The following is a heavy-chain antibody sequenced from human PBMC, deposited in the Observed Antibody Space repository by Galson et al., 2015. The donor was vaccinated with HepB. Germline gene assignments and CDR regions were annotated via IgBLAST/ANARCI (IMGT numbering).Heavy chain of an antibody. Sequence: SLRLSCAASGFTFDDYAMHWVRQAPGKGLEWVSGISWNSGSIGYADSVKGRFTISRDNAKNSLYLQMNSLRAEDTALYYCARYSYGYYDYWGQGTLVTVSS. CDR1: GFTFDDYA. D-gene: IGHD5-18*01. CDR2: ISWNSGSI. CDR3: ARYSYGYYDY. V-gene: IGHV3-9*01. J-gene: IGHJ4*02.